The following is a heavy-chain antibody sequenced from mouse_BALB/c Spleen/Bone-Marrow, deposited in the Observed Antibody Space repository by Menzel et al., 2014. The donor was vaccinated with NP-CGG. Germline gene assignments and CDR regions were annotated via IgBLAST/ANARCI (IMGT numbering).Heavy chain of an antibody. CDR1: GYTFSSYW. V-gene: IGHV1-9*01. CDR3: AREGGLWYFDD. D-gene: IGHD3-3*01. Sequence: QVQLQQSGAELMKPGASVKISCKATGYTFSSYWIEWVKQRPGHGLEWIGEILPGSGSTNYNEKFKGKATFTADTSSNTAYMQHSSLTSEDSAVYYCAREGGLWYFDDWGAGTTVTVSS. CDR2: ILPGSGST. J-gene: IGHJ1*01.